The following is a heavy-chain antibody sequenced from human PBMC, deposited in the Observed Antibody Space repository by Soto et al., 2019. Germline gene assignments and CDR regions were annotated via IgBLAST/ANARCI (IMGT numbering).Heavy chain of an antibody. V-gene: IGHV4-39*07. CDR3: ARVPTGDGYVPEAFDI. J-gene: IGHJ3*02. CDR2: FNHSGST. CDR1: GGSISSGPYS. D-gene: IGHD5-12*01. Sequence: SETLSLTCTVSGGSISSGPYSWGWLRQPPGKGLEWIGKFNHSGSTHHNPSLKSRVTISVDTSKNQFSLKLTSVTAADTAVYYCARVPTGDGYVPEAFDIWGQGTMVTVSS.